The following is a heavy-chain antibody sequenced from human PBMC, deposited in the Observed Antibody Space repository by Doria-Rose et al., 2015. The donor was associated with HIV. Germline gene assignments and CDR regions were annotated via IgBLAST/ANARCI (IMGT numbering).Heavy chain of an antibody. CDR2: IRYDGSNK. D-gene: IGHD6-6*01. CDR3: AKVGGRYSSSPHLDY. J-gene: IGHJ4*02. CDR1: GFTFSSYG. Sequence: VESGGGVVQPGGSLRLSCAASGFTFSSYGMHWVRQAPGKGLEWVAFIRYDGSNKYYADSVKGRFTISRDNSKNTLYLQMNSLRAEDTAVYYCAKVGGRYSSSPHLDYWGQGTLVTVSS. V-gene: IGHV3-30*02.